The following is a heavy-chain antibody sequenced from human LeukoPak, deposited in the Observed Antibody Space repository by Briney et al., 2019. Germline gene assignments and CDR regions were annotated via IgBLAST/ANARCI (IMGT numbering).Heavy chain of an antibody. D-gene: IGHD5-18*01. V-gene: IGHV1-18*01. J-gene: IGHJ4*02. CDR1: GYTFTSYD. CDR3: ARVPGYSYGLAYYFDY. CDR2: ISAYNGNT. Sequence: EASVKVSCKASGYTFTSYDINWVRQAPGQGLEWMGWISAYNGNTNYAQKLQGRVTMTTDTSTSTAYMERRSLRSDDTAVYYCARVPGYSYGLAYYFDYWGQGTLVTVSS.